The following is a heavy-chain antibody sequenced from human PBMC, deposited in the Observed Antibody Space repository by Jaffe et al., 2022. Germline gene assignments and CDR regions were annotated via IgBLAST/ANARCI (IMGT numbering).Heavy chain of an antibody. J-gene: IGHJ5*02. CDR1: GGSISSSNYY. Sequence: QLQLQESGPGLVKPSETLSLTCTVSGGSISSSNYYWGWIRQPPGKGLEWIGSIYYSGSTYYNPSLKSRVTISVDTSKNQFSLKLSSVTAADTAVYYCARHIGYSPEWFDPWGQGTLVTVSS. D-gene: IGHD6-13*01. CDR3: ARHIGYSPEWFDP. CDR2: IYYSGST. V-gene: IGHV4-39*01.